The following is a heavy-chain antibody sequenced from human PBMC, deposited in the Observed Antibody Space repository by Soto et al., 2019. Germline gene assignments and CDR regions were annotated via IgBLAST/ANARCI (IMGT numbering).Heavy chain of an antibody. CDR1: GYTFTSYG. CDR2: ISAYNGNT. Sequence: QVQLVQSGAEVKKPGASVKVSCKASGYTFTSYGITWVRQAPGQGLEGMGWISAYNGNTNYAQKLQGRVTMTTDTSTSTAYMELRSLRSDDTAVYYCARVELSTIGENWFDPWGQGTLVTVSS. J-gene: IGHJ5*02. CDR3: ARVELSTIGENWFDP. V-gene: IGHV1-18*01. D-gene: IGHD1-26*01.